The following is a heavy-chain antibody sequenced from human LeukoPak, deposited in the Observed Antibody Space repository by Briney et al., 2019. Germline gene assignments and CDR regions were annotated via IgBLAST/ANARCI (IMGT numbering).Heavy chain of an antibody. CDR3: ARDMHRRLMVRGVHY. CDR2: ISSSSSYI. Sequence: GGSLRLSCAAYGFTFSSYSMNWVRQAPGKGLEWVSSISSSSSYIYYADSVKGRFTISRDNAKNSLYLQMNSLRAEDTAVYYCARDMHRRLMVRGVHYWGQGTLVTVSS. J-gene: IGHJ4*02. CDR1: GFTFSSYS. D-gene: IGHD3-10*01. V-gene: IGHV3-21*01.